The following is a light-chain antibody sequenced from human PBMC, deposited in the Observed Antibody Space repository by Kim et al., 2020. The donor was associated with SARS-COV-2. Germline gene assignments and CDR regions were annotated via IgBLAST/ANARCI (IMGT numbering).Light chain of an antibody. CDR3: QQYGSSSSYA. Sequence: EMVLTQSPGTLSLSPGERATLSCRASQSVYSNFLAWYQQKPGQAPRLLISGASRRATDIPDRFSGSGSGTDFTLTISRLEPEDFAMYYCQQYGSSSSYAFGQGTNLEI. CDR2: GAS. CDR1: QSVYSNF. V-gene: IGKV3-20*01. J-gene: IGKJ2*01.